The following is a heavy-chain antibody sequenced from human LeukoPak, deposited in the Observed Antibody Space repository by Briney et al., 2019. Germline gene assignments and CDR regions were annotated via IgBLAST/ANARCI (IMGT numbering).Heavy chain of an antibody. V-gene: IGHV3-23*01. CDR3: VRKSQGAFDY. J-gene: IGHJ4*02. CDR1: GFTFSSYA. CDR2: ISYNGADT. Sequence: GGSLRLSCAASGFTFSSYAMTWVRQAPGKGPEWVSVISYNGADTYYADSVKGRFTISRDNSKNTLYLQMNSLRVDETAIYYCVRKSQGAFDYWGQGTLVTVSS. D-gene: IGHD3-16*01.